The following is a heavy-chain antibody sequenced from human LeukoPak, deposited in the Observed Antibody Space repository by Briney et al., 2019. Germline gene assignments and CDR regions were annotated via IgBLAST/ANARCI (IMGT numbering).Heavy chain of an antibody. V-gene: IGHV4-59*01. CDR1: GGSISSYY. CDR2: IYYSGST. CDR3: ARGGNIVVVPAAESGASYYYYGMDV. D-gene: IGHD2-2*01. J-gene: IGHJ6*02. Sequence: PSETLSLTCTVSGGSISSYYWSWIRQPPGKGLEWIGYIYYSGSTNYNPSLKSRVTISVDTSKNQFSLKLSSVTAADTAVYYCARGGNIVVVPAAESGASYYYYGMDVWGQGTTVTVSS.